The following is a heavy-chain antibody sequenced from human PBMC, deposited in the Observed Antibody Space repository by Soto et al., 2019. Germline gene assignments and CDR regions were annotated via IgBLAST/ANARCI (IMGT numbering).Heavy chain of an antibody. V-gene: IGHV3-7*01. CDR3: ESEGLYHYDSSGYSDDAFDI. Sequence: GGSLRLSCAASGFTFSSYWMSWVRQAPGKGLEWVANIKQDGSEKYYVDSVKCRFTISRDNAKYSLYLQMNSLRAEDTAGYYFESEGLYHYDSSGYSDDAFDIWGQGTMV. CDR2: IKQDGSEK. J-gene: IGHJ3*02. CDR1: GFTFSSYW. D-gene: IGHD3-22*01.